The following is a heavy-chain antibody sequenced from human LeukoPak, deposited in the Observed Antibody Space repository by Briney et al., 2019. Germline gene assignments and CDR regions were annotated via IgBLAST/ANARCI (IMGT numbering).Heavy chain of an antibody. V-gene: IGHV5-51*01. CDR2: IYPGDSDS. CDR1: GYTFTNYW. CDR3: VRESGYSSGRYPY. J-gene: IGHJ4*02. D-gene: IGHD6-19*01. Sequence: GESLKISCKGSGYTFTNYWIAWVRQMPGKGLEWMGMIYPGDSDSRYSPSFQGQVTFSADKSISTAYLQWSSLKASDSAMYYCVRESGYSSGRYPYWGQGTLVTVSS.